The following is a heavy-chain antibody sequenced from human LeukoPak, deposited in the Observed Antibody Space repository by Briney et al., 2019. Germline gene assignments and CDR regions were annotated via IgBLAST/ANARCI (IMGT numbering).Heavy chain of an antibody. J-gene: IGHJ4*02. Sequence: GGSLRLSCAASGFTFISYWMHWVRQAPGKGLGWVTFISYDGSDKYYADSVKGRFTISRDNSKNTLYLQMNSLRADDTAVYYCAKGGKQWLVLGYFDYWGQGTLVTVSS. CDR3: AKGGKQWLVLGYFDY. CDR2: ISYDGSDK. V-gene: IGHV3-30*18. CDR1: GFTFISYW. D-gene: IGHD6-19*01.